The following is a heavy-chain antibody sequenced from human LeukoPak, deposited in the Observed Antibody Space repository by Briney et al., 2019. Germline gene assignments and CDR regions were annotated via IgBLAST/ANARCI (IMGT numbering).Heavy chain of an antibody. CDR2: ISYDGSNK. V-gene: IGHV3-30*12. J-gene: IGHJ4*02. CDR1: VFTFSSYG. Sequence: PGGSLRLSCAASVFTFSSYGMHWVRQAPGKGLEWGAVISYDGSNKYYADSVKGRFTISRDNSKNTLYLQMNSLRAEDTAVYYCAKFALRYCSGGSCHPFDYWGQGTLVTVSS. CDR3: AKFALRYCSGGSCHPFDY. D-gene: IGHD2-15*01.